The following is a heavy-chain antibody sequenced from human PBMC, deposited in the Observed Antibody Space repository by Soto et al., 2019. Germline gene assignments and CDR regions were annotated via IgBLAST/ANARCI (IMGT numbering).Heavy chain of an antibody. V-gene: IGHV4-59*12. Sequence: PSETLSLTCTVSGGSISSYYWSWIRQPPGKGLEWIGDIYYSGSTNYNPSLKSRVTISVDTSKNQFSLQLNSVTPEDTAVYYCARDLVVAPNYGNYYGMDVWGQGTTVTVSS. D-gene: IGHD2-15*01. CDR1: GGSISSYY. CDR2: IYYSGST. J-gene: IGHJ6*02. CDR3: ARDLVVAPNYGNYYGMDV.